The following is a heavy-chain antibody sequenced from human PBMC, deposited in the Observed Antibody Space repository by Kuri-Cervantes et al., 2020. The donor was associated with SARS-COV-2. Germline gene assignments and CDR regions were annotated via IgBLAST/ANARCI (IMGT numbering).Heavy chain of an antibody. V-gene: IGHV4-39*07. J-gene: IGHJ6*03. Sequence: SETLSLTCTVSGGSISSAYYYWGWIRQPPGKGLEWIGSIYYSGDSDRNPALKSRVTISVDTSKNQFSLKLSSGTAADTAVYYCARVGNSGSYYDYYYYMDVWGKGTTVTVSS. D-gene: IGHD1-26*01. CDR1: GGSISSAYYY. CDR2: IYYSGDS. CDR3: ARVGNSGSYYDYYYYMDV.